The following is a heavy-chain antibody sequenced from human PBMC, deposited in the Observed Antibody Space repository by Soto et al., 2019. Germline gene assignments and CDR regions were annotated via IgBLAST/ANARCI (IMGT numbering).Heavy chain of an antibody. CDR1: GGFVNSDTHS. J-gene: IGHJ6*02. Sequence: SETLSLTCTVSGGFVNSDTHSWSWIRQTPGKRLEWIGFIYSGGSTKNPSLRSRVTMSVDTSKNQFSLKLRSVIVADMAVYHCARFVRSCSATTCSTRADVWGQGITVTVSS. V-gene: IGHV4-61*01. CDR3: ARFVRSCSATTCSTRADV. CDR2: IYSGGST. D-gene: IGHD2-2*01.